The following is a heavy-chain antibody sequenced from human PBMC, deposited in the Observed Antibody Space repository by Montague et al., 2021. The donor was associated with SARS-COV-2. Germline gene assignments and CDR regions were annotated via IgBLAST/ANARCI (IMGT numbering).Heavy chain of an antibody. CDR2: TFYRSQWHT. J-gene: IGHJ1*01. CDR1: GDSVSSDTAA. Sequence: CAISGDSVSSDTAAWHWIRQSPSGGLEWLGRTFYRSQWHTDSAASVRSRISFSGDISKNQFFLHLNSVTPEDTAIYYCARDGDYGGTWYSFLQNWGQGTLVIVSS. D-gene: IGHD4-17*01. CDR3: ARDGDYGGTWYSFLQN. V-gene: IGHV6-1*01.